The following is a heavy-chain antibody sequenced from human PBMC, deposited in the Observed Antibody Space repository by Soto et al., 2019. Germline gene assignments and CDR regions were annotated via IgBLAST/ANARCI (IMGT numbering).Heavy chain of an antibody. J-gene: IGHJ6*02. CDR3: ARDRETGYNFYYGMDV. Sequence: SETLSLTCSVSGADINTYSWTWIRQPAGKGLEWIGRIYTSASINYNPSLKGRVTLSVDTSTNQVSLRLASVTAADTAIYYCARDRETGYNFYYGMDVWGQGTTVTVSS. V-gene: IGHV4-4*07. D-gene: IGHD3-9*01. CDR2: IYTSASI. CDR1: GADINTYS.